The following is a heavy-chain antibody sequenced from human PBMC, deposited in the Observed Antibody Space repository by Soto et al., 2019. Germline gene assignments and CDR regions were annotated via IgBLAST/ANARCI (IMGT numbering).Heavy chain of an antibody. CDR3: ARESGDWPLNWFDP. CDR1: GFNFSNQW. J-gene: IGHJ5*02. CDR2: ITSDGKSK. V-gene: IGHV3-74*01. D-gene: IGHD2-21*02. Sequence: PGGSLRLSCAASGFNFSNQWMHWVRQRPAEGLVWVSRITSDGKSKAYAESVKGRFAISRDNAKNTLYLQMNGLTAEDTAVYYCARESGDWPLNWFDPWGQGTLVTVSS.